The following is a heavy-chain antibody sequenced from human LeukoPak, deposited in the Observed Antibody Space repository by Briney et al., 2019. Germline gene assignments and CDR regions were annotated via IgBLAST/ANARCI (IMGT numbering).Heavy chain of an antibody. CDR3: ARRNYYDSTGYYPTDY. D-gene: IGHD3-22*01. Sequence: SETLPLTCAVSGGSISTSDWWSWVRQPPGKGLEWIGEIYHSGSTNYNPSFKSRVTISIDKSKNQFSLKLNSMTAADTAVFYCARRNYYDSTGYYPTDYWGQGTLVTVSS. CDR2: IYHSGST. V-gene: IGHV4-4*02. J-gene: IGHJ4*02. CDR1: GGSISTSDW.